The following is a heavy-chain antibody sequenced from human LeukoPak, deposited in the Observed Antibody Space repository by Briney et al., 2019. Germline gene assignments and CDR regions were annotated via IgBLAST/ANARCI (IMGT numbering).Heavy chain of an antibody. J-gene: IGHJ1*01. D-gene: IGHD3-22*01. CDR3: ARRRYYDSTGYLD. Sequence: SETLSLTCAVSGYSISSGYYWGWIRQPPGKGLEWIGDIYYSGRTYYNSSLKSRLTLSVDTSRNQFSLKLSSVSASDTAAYYCARRRYYDSTGYLDWGQGTLVSVSP. CDR1: GYSISSGYY. CDR2: IYYSGRT. V-gene: IGHV4-38-2*01.